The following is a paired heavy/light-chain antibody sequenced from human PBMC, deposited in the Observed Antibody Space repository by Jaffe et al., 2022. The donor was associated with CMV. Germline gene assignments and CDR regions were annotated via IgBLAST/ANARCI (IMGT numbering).Light chain of an antibody. Sequence: QSALTQPPSASGSPGQSVTISCTGTSSDVGGYNYVSWYQQHPGKAPKLMIYEVNKRPSGVPDRFSGSKSGNTASLTVSGLQAEDEADYYCSSYAGSNNLLFGGGTKLTVL. CDR3: SSYAGSNNLL. CDR1: SSDVGGYNY. V-gene: IGLV2-8*01. CDR2: EVN. J-gene: IGLJ2*01.
Heavy chain of an antibody. V-gene: IGHV4-39*01. D-gene: IGHD5-18*01. CDR1: GGSITSSGYY. Sequence: QLQLQESGPGLVKPSETLSLTCTVSGGSITSSGYYWGWIRQPPGKGLEWIGSISYSGSTYYSPSLKSRVTISVDTSKNQFSLRLSSVTAADTAIFYCARRGGYIYGYNYWGQGTLVTVSS. CDR2: ISYSGST. CDR3: ARRGGYIYGYNY. J-gene: IGHJ4*02.